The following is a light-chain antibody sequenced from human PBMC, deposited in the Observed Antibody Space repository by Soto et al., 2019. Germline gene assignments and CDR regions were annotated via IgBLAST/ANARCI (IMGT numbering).Light chain of an antibody. CDR3: CSYAGSYNLV. CDR1: SSHVGGYNY. CDR2: DVS. V-gene: IGLV2-11*01. Sequence: QSVLTQPRSVSGSPGQSVTISCTGTSSHVGGYNYVSWYQQHPGKAPKLMIYDVSKRPSGVPDRFSGSKPGNTESPTIPGIQDEEADDYYRCSYAGSYNLVSGTGTRSQS. J-gene: IGLJ1*01.